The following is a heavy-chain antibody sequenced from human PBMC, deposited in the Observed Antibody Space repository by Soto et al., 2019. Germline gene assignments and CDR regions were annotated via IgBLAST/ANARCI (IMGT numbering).Heavy chain of an antibody. Sequence: QVQLVQSGAEVKKPGASVKVSCKASGYTFTSYGISWVRQAPGQGLEWMGWISAYNGNTNYAQKLQGRVTMTTDTPTSTAYMELRSLRSDDTAVYYCPRDLVPGGLAAAGLYWGQGTLVTVSS. J-gene: IGHJ4*02. V-gene: IGHV1-18*01. CDR2: ISAYNGNT. CDR3: PRDLVPGGLAAAGLY. D-gene: IGHD6-13*01. CDR1: GYTFTSYG.